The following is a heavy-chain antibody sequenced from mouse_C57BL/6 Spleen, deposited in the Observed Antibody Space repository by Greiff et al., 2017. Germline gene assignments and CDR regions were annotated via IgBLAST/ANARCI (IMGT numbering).Heavy chain of an antibody. V-gene: IGHV1-69*01. D-gene: IGHD1-1*01. CDR1: GYTFTSYW. J-gene: IGHJ1*03. CDR2: IDPSDSYT. Sequence: VQLQQPGAELVMPGASVKLSCKASGYTFTSYWMHWVKQRPGQGLEWIGEIDPSDSYTNYNQKFKGKSTLTVDKSSSTAYMQLSSLTSEDSAVYYCARGDGSSYWYFDVWGTGTTVTVSS. CDR3: ARGDGSSYWYFDV.